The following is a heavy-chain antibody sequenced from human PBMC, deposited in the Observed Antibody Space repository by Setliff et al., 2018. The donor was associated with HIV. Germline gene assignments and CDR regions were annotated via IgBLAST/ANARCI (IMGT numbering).Heavy chain of an antibody. V-gene: IGHV4-59*01. CDR3: TRGRTDTAMAHDY. CDR1: GGSISTYY. CDR2: IYYTGST. J-gene: IGHJ4*02. D-gene: IGHD5-18*01. Sequence: NPSETLSLTCAVSGGSISTYYWSWVRQPPGKGPEWIGYIYYTGSTYYNPSLESRVTMSVDTSKNQFSLKLKFVTAADTAIYYCTRGRTDTAMAHDYWGQGTPVTVSS.